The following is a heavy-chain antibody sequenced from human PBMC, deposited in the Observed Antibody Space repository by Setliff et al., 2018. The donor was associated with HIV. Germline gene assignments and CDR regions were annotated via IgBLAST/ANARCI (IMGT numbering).Heavy chain of an antibody. J-gene: IGHJ3*02. CDR2: INAGNGNT. Sequence: GASVKVSCKASGYTFTSYAMHWVRQAPGQRLEWMGWINAGNGNTKYSQKFQGRVTITRDTSASTAYMELSSLRSEDTAVYYCARGHSAGSTYSGSYGAFDIWGQGTMVTV. V-gene: IGHV1-3*01. CDR1: GYTFTSYA. D-gene: IGHD1-26*01. CDR3: ARGHSAGSTYSGSYGAFDI.